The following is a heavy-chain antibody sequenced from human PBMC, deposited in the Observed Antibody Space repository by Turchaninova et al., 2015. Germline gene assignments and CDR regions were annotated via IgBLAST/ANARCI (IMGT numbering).Heavy chain of an antibody. CDR1: GFTFSSYA. V-gene: IGHV3-30-3*01. Sequence: QVQLVESGGGVVQPGRSLRLSCAASGFTFSSYAMPWVRQAPGKGLGWVAVMLYDGSIKYYASSVKGRFSIPRDNSKNTLYLQMNSLRAEDTAVYYCASFIAQAAAGTHYWYFDLWGRGTLVTVSS. J-gene: IGHJ2*01. D-gene: IGHD6-13*01. CDR2: MLYDGSIK. CDR3: ASFIAQAAAGTHYWYFDL.